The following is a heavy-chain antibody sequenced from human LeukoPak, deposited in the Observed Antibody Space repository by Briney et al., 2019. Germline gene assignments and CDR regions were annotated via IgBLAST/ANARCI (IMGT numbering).Heavy chain of an antibody. Sequence: PSETLSLTCTVSGGSISSSSYYWGWIRQPPGKGLEWIGSIYYSGSTYYNPSLKSRVTISVDRSKNQFSLKLSSVTAADTAVYYCARGRYCSSTSCGWFDPWGQGTLVTVSS. J-gene: IGHJ5*02. D-gene: IGHD2-2*01. CDR3: ARGRYCSSTSCGWFDP. V-gene: IGHV4-39*07. CDR2: IYYSGST. CDR1: GGSISSSSYY.